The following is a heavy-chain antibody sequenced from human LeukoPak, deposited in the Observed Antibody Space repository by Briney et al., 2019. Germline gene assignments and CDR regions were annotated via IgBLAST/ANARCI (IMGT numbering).Heavy chain of an antibody. CDR3: ARGAVSRDCSGGSCYHFDI. D-gene: IGHD2-15*01. J-gene: IGHJ3*02. V-gene: IGHV1-8*01. Sequence: AASVKVSCKASGYTFTSDINWVRQATGQGLEWMGWMNPSSGNTDSAPKFQGRVTMTRDISIRTAYMELSSLRSEDTAVYYCARGAVSRDCSGGSCYHFDIWGQGTMVTVSS. CDR1: GYTFTSD. CDR2: MNPSSGNT.